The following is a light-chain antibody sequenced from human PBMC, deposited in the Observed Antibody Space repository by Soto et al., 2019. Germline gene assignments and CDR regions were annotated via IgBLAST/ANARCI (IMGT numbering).Light chain of an antibody. Sequence: DIVLTQSPGTLSLSPGERATLSCRASQSFSSYLAWYQQKPGQAPRLLIYGASNRAGPDIPDRFSGSGSGTDFTLTISRLEPEDFAVYYCQQYGNSPWTFGQGTKVEIK. J-gene: IGKJ1*01. V-gene: IGKV3-20*01. CDR1: QSFSSY. CDR3: QQYGNSPWT. CDR2: GAS.